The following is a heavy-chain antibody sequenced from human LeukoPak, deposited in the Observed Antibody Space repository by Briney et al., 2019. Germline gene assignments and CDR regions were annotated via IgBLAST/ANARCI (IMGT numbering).Heavy chain of an antibody. CDR1: GGTFISYA. J-gene: IGHJ4*02. V-gene: IGHV1-69*05. CDR3: ASTPVVEQQSSRNSDY. D-gene: IGHD6-13*01. CDR2: IIPIFGTA. Sequence: GASVTVSFMASGGTFISYAISWVRQAPGQGLEWMGGIIPIFGTANYAQKFQGRVTITTDESTSTAYMELSSLRSEDTAVYYCASTPVVEQQSSRNSDYWGQGTLVTVSS.